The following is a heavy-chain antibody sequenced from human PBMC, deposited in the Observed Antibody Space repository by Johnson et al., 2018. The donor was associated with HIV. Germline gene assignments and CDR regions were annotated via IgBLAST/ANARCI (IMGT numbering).Heavy chain of an antibody. CDR1: GFTFSDYY. CDR2: ISSSGGST. V-gene: IGHV3-11*01. D-gene: IGHD1-14*01. Sequence: QVQLVESGGGLVKPGGSLRLSCAASGFTFSDYYMSWIRQAPGKGLEWVSYISSSGGSTYYADSVKGRFTISRDNSKNTLYLQMNSLRAEDTAVYYCANEPNLDAFDIWGQGTMVTVSS. CDR3: ANEPNLDAFDI. J-gene: IGHJ3*02.